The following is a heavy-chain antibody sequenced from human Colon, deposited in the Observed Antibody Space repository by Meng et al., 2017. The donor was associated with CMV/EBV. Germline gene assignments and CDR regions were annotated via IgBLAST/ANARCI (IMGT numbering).Heavy chain of an antibody. Sequence: SGCTLSSYSRNWVRQAAGKGLEWVSCISSSSSYIYYADSVKGRFTISRDKAKNSLYLQMNSLRAEDTAVYYCARDYPYYDFWSGFDYWGQGTLVTVSS. V-gene: IGHV3-21*01. CDR3: ARDYPYYDFWSGFDY. D-gene: IGHD3-3*01. CDR2: ISSSSSYI. J-gene: IGHJ4*02. CDR1: GCTLSSYS.